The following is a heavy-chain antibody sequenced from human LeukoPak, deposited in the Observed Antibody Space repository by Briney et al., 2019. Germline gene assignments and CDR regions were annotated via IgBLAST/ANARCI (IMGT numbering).Heavy chain of an antibody. J-gene: IGHJ4*02. CDR1: GYTFTGYY. Sequence: ASVKVSCKASGYTFTGYYMHWVRQAPGQGLEWMGWINSNSGGTDYAQKFQGRVTMTRDTSISTTYMELSRLRSDDTAVYYCARGPAEYYDFWSGYFTYFDYWGQGTLVTVSS. V-gene: IGHV1-2*02. CDR3: ARGPAEYYDFWSGYFTYFDY. D-gene: IGHD3-3*01. CDR2: INSNSGGT.